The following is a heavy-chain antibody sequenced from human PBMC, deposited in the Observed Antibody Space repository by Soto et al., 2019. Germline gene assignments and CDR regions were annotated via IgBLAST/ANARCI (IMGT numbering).Heavy chain of an antibody. D-gene: IGHD4-17*01. CDR3: AKRLEGSDYPAAPADN. CDR1: GFTFSNFA. CDR2: VSGSGDGT. Sequence: GGSLRLSCAASGFTFSNFAMSWVRQAPGKGLEWVSGVSGSGDGTYNADSVKGRFTISRDNSKNTLYLQMNSLRAEDTAVYYCAKRLEGSDYPAAPADNWGQGTLVTVSS. V-gene: IGHV3-23*01. J-gene: IGHJ4*02.